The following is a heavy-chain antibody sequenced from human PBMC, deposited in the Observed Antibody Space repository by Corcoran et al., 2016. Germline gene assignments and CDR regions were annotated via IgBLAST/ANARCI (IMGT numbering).Heavy chain of an antibody. CDR2: IYYSGGT. D-gene: IGHD3-3*01. CDR1: GGSISSSSYY. CDR3: ASQVGYDFWSGYGDAFDI. V-gene: IGHV4-39*07. Sequence: QLQLQESGPGLVKPSETLSLTCTVSGGSISSSSYYWGWIRQPPGRGLEWIGSIYYSGGTYYNPSLKSRVTISVDTSKNTFSLKLSSVTAADTAVYYCASQVGYDFWSGYGDAFDIWGQGTMVTVSS. J-gene: IGHJ3*02.